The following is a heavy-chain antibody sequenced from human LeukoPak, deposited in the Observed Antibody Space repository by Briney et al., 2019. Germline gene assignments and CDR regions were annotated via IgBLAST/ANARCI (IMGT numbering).Heavy chain of an antibody. CDR2: INPNSGGT. D-gene: IGHD2-15*01. CDR3: ARGLGGIVVVVAAMGDY. CDR1: GYTFTGYY. V-gene: IGHV1-2*02. Sequence: ASVKVSCKASGYTFTGYYMHWVRQAPGQGLEWMGWINPNSGGTSYAQKFQGRVTMTRDTSTSTVYMELSSLRSEDTAVYYCARGLGGIVVVVAAMGDYWGQGTLVTVSS. J-gene: IGHJ4*02.